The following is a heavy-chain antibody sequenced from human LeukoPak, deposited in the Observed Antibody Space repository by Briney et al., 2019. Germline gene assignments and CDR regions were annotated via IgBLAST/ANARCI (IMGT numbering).Heavy chain of an antibody. CDR2: IYPGDSDT. V-gene: IGHV5-51*01. J-gene: IGHJ6*02. Sequence: GESLKISCQGSGYSFTSYWIGWVRQMPGKGLEWVGIIYPGDSDTRYSPSFQGQVTISADKSISTAYLQWSSLKASDTAMYYCVRTIAAAAKYYYYGMDVWGQGTTVTVSS. CDR1: GYSFTSYW. D-gene: IGHD6-13*01. CDR3: VRTIAAAAKYYYYGMDV.